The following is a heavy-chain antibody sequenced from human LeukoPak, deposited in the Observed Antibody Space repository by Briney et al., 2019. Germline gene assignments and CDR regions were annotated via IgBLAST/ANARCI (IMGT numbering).Heavy chain of an antibody. CDR2: VSTSNGDT. J-gene: IGHJ4*02. V-gene: IGHV1-18*01. D-gene: IGHD5-18*01. Sequence: ASVKVSCKTSGYNFNRYAITRVRQAPGQGLEWMGWVSTSNGDTNYADTFQGRVTMTTDSVTKTAYLELRRLRSGDTAIYFCARVSDTSMVTPGFDSWGQGTLVTVSS. CDR1: GYNFNRYA. CDR3: ARVSDTSMVTPGFDS.